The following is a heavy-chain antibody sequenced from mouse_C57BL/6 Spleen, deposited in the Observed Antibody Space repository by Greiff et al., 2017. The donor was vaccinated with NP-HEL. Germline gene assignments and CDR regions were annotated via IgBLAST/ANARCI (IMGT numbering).Heavy chain of an antibody. CDR3: ARRRITTVDYYAMDY. V-gene: IGHV1-53*01. Sequence: QVQLKQPGTELVKPGASVKLSCKASGYTFTSYWMHWVKQRPGQGLEWIGNINPSNGGTNYNEKFKSKATLTVDKSSSTAYMQLSSLTSEDSAVYYCARRRITTVDYYAMDYWGQGTSVIVSS. CDR2: INPSNGGT. J-gene: IGHJ4*01. D-gene: IGHD1-1*01. CDR1: GYTFTSYW.